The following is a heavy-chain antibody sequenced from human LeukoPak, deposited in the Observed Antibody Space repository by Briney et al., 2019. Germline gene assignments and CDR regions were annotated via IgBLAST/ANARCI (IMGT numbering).Heavy chain of an antibody. CDR2: IYYSGST. D-gene: IGHD6-13*01. CDR1: GGSISSYY. V-gene: IGHV4-59*01. Sequence: PSETLSLTCTVSGGSISSYYWSWIRQPPGEGLEWIGYIYYSGSTNYNPSLKSRVTISVDTSKNQFSLRLSSVTAADTAVYYCARESSSSWYFDYWGQGTLVTVSS. J-gene: IGHJ4*02. CDR3: ARESSSSWYFDY.